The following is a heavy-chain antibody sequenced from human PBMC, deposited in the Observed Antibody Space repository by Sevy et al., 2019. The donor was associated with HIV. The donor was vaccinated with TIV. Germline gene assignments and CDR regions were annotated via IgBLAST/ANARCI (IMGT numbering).Heavy chain of an antibody. J-gene: IGHJ4*02. V-gene: IGHV3-49*03. CDR1: GFTFGDYA. CDR3: TRDNGASGWYDYFDY. CDR2: IRSKAYGGTT. Sequence: GGSLRLSCIASGFTFGDYAMSWFRQAPGKGLEWVGFIRSKAYGGTTEYAASVKGRFTISRDDSKSIAYLQMNSLKTEDTAVYYCTRDNGASGWYDYFDYWGQGTLVTVSS. D-gene: IGHD6-19*01.